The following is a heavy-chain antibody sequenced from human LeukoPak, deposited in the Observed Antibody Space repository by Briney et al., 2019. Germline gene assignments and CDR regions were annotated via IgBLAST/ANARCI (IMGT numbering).Heavy chain of an antibody. CDR3: ARDLSPTELDY. V-gene: IGHV3-66*01. CDR1: GFTVSSSY. Sequence: GGSLRLSCAASGFTVSSSYMSWVRQAPGKGLEWVSIIYGGGTTYYADSVKGRFTISRDNSKNTLYLQMNSLRAEDTAVYYCARDLSPTELDYWGQGTLVAVSS. D-gene: IGHD3-10*01. J-gene: IGHJ4*02. CDR2: IYGGGTT.